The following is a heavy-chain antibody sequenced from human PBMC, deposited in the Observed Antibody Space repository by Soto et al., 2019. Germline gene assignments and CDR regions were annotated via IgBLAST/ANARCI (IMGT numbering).Heavy chain of an antibody. D-gene: IGHD2-15*01. V-gene: IGHV4-38-2*01. Sequence: SETLSLTCAVSGYSISSGYHWGWIRQPPGKGLEWIGSIYHSGTTYYNPSLKSRVIISVDTSNNQFSLKLTSVTAADTAIYYCARGNCISGGCYSFDYWGPGTLVTVSS. CDR1: GYSISSGYH. CDR2: IYHSGTT. J-gene: IGHJ4*02. CDR3: ARGNCISGGCYSFDY.